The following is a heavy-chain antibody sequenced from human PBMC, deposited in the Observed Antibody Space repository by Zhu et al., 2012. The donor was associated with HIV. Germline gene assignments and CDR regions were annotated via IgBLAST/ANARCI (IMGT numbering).Heavy chain of an antibody. CDR1: GYSISSGYY. J-gene: IGHJ4*02. D-gene: IGHD5-24*01. Sequence: QVQLQESGPGLVKPSETLSLTCAVSGYSISSGYYWGWIRQPPGKGLEWIGSIYHSGSTYYNPSLKSRVTISVDTSKNQFSLKLSSVTAADTAVYYCARLHESERWLQPHGGYSDYWGQGTLGHRLL. V-gene: IGHV4-38-2*01. CDR2: IYHSGST. CDR3: ARLHESERWLQPHGGYSDY.